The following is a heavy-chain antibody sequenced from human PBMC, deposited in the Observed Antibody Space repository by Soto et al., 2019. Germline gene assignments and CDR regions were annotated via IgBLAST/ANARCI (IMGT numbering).Heavy chain of an antibody. CDR2: IYYSGST. D-gene: IGHD3-10*01. V-gene: IGHV4-39*01. J-gene: IGHJ6*02. CDR1: GGSISSSSYY. Sequence: SETLSLTCTVSGGSISSSSYYWGWIRQPPGKGLEWIGSIYYSGSTYYNPSLKSRVTISVDTSKNQFSLKLSSVTAADTAVYYCATLWFGELEAYYYGMDVWGQGTTVTVSS. CDR3: ATLWFGELEAYYYGMDV.